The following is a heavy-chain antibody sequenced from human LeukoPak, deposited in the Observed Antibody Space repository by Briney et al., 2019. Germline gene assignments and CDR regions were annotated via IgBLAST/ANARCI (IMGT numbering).Heavy chain of an antibody. CDR2: ISYDGSNK. CDR3: AKGRPNWGKGGNYFDY. CDR1: GFTFSSYA. Sequence: GGSLRLSCAASGFTFSSYAMHWVRQAPGKGLEWVAVISYDGSNKYYADSVKGRFTISRDNSKNTLYLQMNSLRAEDTAVYYCAKGRPNWGKGGNYFDYWGQGTLVTVSS. V-gene: IGHV3-30-3*01. D-gene: IGHD7-27*01. J-gene: IGHJ4*02.